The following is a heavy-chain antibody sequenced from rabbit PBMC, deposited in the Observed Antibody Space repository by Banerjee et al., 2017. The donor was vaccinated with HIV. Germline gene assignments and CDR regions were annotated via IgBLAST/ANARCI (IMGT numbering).Heavy chain of an antibody. D-gene: IGHD1-1*01. J-gene: IGHJ4*01. CDR2: VYTGSGVT. Sequence: QSLEESGGDLVKPGGSLTLTCKASGFSFSSGYDMCWVRQAPGKGLEWIGYVYTGSGVTWYADWVNGRFTISKASSTTVTLKLNSLTAADTATYFCARDLTGVIGWNFDLWGPGTLVTVS. CDR3: ARDLTGVIGWNFDL. V-gene: IGHV1S40*01. CDR1: GFSFSSGYD.